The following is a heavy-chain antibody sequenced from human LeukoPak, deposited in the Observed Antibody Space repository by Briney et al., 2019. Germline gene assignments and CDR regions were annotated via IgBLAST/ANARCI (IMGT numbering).Heavy chain of an antibody. CDR3: ARASGSYGFLLDY. CDR2: INPNSGGT. CDR1: GYTFTGYY. J-gene: IGHJ4*02. V-gene: IGHV1-2*02. D-gene: IGHD1-26*01. Sequence: GASVKVSCKAYGYTFTGYYMHWVRQAPGQGLEWMGWINPNSGGTNYAQKFQGRVTMTRDTSISTAYMELSRLRSDDTAVYYCARASGSYGFLLDYWGQGTLVTVSS.